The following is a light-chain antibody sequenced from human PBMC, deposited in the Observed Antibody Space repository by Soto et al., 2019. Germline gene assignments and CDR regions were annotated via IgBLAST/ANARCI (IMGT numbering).Light chain of an antibody. CDR2: KAS. Sequence: DIQMTQSPSTLYAYVGDRVTITCRASQSIGASLAWFQQKPGKAPNLLIYKASSLESGVPSRFSGSGSGTEFTLTISTLQPDDFATYYCQQYNSSPLTFGGGTKVEIK. J-gene: IGKJ4*01. V-gene: IGKV1-5*03. CDR3: QQYNSSPLT. CDR1: QSIGAS.